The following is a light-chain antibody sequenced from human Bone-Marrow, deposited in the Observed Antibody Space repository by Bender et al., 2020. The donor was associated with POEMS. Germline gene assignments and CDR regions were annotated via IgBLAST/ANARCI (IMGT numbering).Light chain of an antibody. V-gene: IGLV3-1*01. CDR3: QAWDDSTVV. CDR1: KLGDKY. Sequence: SFELTQPPSVSVSPGQTASITCSGDKLGDKYVCWYQQKAGQSPVLVMYQDNKRPSGIPERFSGSNSENTATLTISGTQTMDEADYYCQAWDDSTVVFGGGTRLTVL. J-gene: IGLJ2*01. CDR2: QDN.